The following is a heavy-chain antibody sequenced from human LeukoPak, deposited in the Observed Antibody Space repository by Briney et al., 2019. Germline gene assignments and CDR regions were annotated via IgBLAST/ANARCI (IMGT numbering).Heavy chain of an antibody. CDR3: AREAIAAGKNFDY. V-gene: IGHV1-46*01. CDR1: GYTLTELS. D-gene: IGHD6-25*01. J-gene: IGHJ4*02. CDR2: IHPDGDTT. Sequence: ASVKVSCKVSGYTLTELSMHWVRQAPGQGLEWVGTIHPDGDTTTYAQNFQGRVTMTRDTSTSTVYMDLSSLRSQDTAVYYCAREAIAAGKNFDYWGQGTQVTVSS.